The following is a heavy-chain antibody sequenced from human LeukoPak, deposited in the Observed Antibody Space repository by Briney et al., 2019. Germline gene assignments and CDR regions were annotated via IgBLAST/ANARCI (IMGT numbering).Heavy chain of an antibody. V-gene: IGHV5-51*01. Sequence: GESLKISCKGSGYSFTTYWIGWVRQMPGKGLEWMGIIYPDDSDTRYSPSFQGQVSISVDKSISTAYLQWSSLKASDSAIYYCARLRITMIRPDVFDIWGQGTMVTVSS. D-gene: IGHD3-22*01. CDR3: ARLRITMIRPDVFDI. CDR2: IYPDDSDT. J-gene: IGHJ3*02. CDR1: GYSFTTYW.